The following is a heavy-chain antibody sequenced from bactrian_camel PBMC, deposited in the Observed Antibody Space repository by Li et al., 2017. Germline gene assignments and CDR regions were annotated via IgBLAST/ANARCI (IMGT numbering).Heavy chain of an antibody. CDR2: ILREIDT. CDR3: AARTGATWSLSLGASDYNH. D-gene: IGHD2*01. V-gene: IGHV3S53*01. J-gene: IGHJ4*01. Sequence: VQLVESGGGSVQAGGSLRLSCVASGDIYSSDCMGWFRQAPGKEREGVATILREIDTRYADSVKGRFTISQDNAKNTLYLQMNSLRPEDMAMYYCAARTGATWSLSLGASDYNHWGQGTQVTVS. CDR1: GDIYSSDC.